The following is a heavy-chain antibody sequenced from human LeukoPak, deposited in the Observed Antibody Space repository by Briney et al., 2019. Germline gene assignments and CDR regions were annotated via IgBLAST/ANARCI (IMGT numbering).Heavy chain of an antibody. CDR2: ISSSGSTI. Sequence: GGSLRLSCAASGFTFSSYEMNWVRQAPGKGLEWVSYISSSGSTIYYADSVKGRFTISRDNAKNSLYLQMNSLRAEDTAVYYCARVKGHDANYSMDVWGQGTTVTVSS. J-gene: IGHJ6*02. V-gene: IGHV3-48*03. CDR1: GFTFSSYE. CDR3: ARVKGHDANYSMDV. D-gene: IGHD5-12*01.